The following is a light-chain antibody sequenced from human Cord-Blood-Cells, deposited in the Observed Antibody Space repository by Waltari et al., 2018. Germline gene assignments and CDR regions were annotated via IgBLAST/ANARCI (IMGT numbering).Light chain of an antibody. CDR2: DDS. J-gene: IGLJ2*01. Sequence: SYVLTQPPSVSVAPGQTARITCGGNNIGSKSVHWYQQKPGQAPVLVVYDDSDRPSGIPERFSGATAVNTANLTISRVEAGDEADYYCQVWDSSSDHVVFGGGTKLTVL. CDR3: QVWDSSSDHVV. CDR1: NIGSKS. V-gene: IGLV3-21*02.